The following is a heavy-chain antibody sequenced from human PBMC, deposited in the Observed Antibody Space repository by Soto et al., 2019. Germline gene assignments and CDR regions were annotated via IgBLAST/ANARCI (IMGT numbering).Heavy chain of an antibody. V-gene: IGHV3-7*05. CDR2: IKQDGSEE. D-gene: IGHD5-18*01. CDR1: GFTFSTSW. CDR3: ARGPRHSDAY. Sequence: EVQLVESGGGLVQPGGSLKISCSASGFTFSTSWMSWVRQAPGKGLEWVANIKQDGSEEYYVDSVKGRFTVSRDNAKNSLYLQMNSLRVEDTDVYFCARGPRHSDAYWGLGTLVTVSS. J-gene: IGHJ4*02.